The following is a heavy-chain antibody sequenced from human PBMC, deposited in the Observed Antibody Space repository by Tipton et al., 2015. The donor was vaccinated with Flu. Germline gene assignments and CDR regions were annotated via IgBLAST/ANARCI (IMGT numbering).Heavy chain of an antibody. Sequence: TLSLTCTVSGGSMSSFYWTWIRQPAGKGLEWIGRMYVSGSTKYNPSLKSRVTMSVDTSKNQFSLKLSSVTAADTADYYCARGSGSGTNVTFYFWGQGTLVTVSS. CDR2: MYVSGST. CDR3: ARGSGSGTNVTFYF. CDR1: GGSMSSFY. V-gene: IGHV4-4*07. J-gene: IGHJ4*02. D-gene: IGHD3-10*01.